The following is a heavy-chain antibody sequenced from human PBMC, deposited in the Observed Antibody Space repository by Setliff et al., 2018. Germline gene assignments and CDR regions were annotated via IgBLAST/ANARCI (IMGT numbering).Heavy chain of an antibody. CDR1: LGSFTGYY. Sequence: KTSETLSLTCSLELGSFTGYYWTWIRQVPGKGLEWIGSIYYSGTAYYNPSLKSRVTISVDTSKNQFSLQVTSVTATDTAVYYCARHEFVGGYYGSVTYRHFDYWGQGILVTVSS. CDR3: ARHEFVGGYYGSVTYRHFDY. D-gene: IGHD3-10*01. V-gene: IGHV4-39*01. J-gene: IGHJ4*02. CDR2: IYYSGTA.